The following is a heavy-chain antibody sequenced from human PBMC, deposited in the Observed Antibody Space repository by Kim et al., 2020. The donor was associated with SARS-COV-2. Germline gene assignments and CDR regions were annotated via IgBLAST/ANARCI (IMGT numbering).Heavy chain of an antibody. V-gene: IGHV3-21*01. CDR2: ISAASDYI. Sequence: GGSLRLSCAASGFTFSSQSMNWVRQAPGKGLEWVSSISAASDYIFYADSVKGRFTISRDNAKRSLFLQMNSLRAEDTALYYCTRGGRPGVRTDYWGQATLVAVSS. J-gene: IGHJ4*02. CDR3: TRGGRPGVRTDY. D-gene: IGHD1-1*01. CDR1: GFTFSSQS.